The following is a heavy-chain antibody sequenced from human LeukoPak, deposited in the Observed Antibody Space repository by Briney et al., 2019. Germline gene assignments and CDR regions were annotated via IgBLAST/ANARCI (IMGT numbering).Heavy chain of an antibody. V-gene: IGHV1-18*01. D-gene: IGHD3-22*01. CDR3: ARDQESSSGFYWTFVLPDY. Sequence: ASVKVSCKSSGGTFTNNYAISWVRQAPGQGLEWMGWINPNSGGTNYAQKLQGRVTMTTDTSTSTAYMELRSLRSDDTAVYYCARDQESSSGFYWTFVLPDYWGQGTLVTVSS. CDR1: GGTFTNNYA. CDR2: INPNSGGT. J-gene: IGHJ4*02.